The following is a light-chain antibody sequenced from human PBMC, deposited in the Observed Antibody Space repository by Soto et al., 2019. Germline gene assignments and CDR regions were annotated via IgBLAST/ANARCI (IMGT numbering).Light chain of an antibody. CDR3: MQRIDFPLT. V-gene: IGKV2-40*01. Sequence: IAVTQSRVYLPVTPGAPASFFCRSSTSILDSEGGHTYLDWYLQKPGQPPQLLIYTVSYRASGVPDRFSGSGSGTDFTLKISRVEAEDFGVYYCMQRIDFPLTFGGGTKVDIK. J-gene: IGKJ4*01. CDR2: TVS. CDR1: TSILDSEGGHTY.